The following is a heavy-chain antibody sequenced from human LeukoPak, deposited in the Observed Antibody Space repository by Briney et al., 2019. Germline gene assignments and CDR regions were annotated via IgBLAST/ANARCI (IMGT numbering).Heavy chain of an antibody. J-gene: IGHJ3*02. V-gene: IGHV4-34*01. CDR2: INHSGST. CDR3: ARDYWDSSGYYDAFDI. CDR1: GGSFSGYY. Sequence: SETLSLTCAVYGGSFSGYYWSWIRQPPGKGLEWIGEINHSGSTNYNPSLKSRVTISVDTSKNQFSLKLSSVTAADTAVYYCARDYWDSSGYYDAFDIWGQGTMVTVSS. D-gene: IGHD3-22*01.